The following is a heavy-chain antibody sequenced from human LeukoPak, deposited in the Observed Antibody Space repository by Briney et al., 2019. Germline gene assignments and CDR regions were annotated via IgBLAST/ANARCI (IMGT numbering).Heavy chain of an antibody. V-gene: IGHV3-48*03. CDR3: AKTTVTTSLPFDY. D-gene: IGHD4-17*01. J-gene: IGHJ4*02. CDR1: GFTFSSYE. CDR2: ISSSGSTI. Sequence: GGSLRLSCAASGFTFSSYEMNWVRQAPGKGLEWVLYISSSGSTIYYADSVKGRFTISRDNAKNSLYLQMNSLRAEDTAVYYCAKTTVTTSLPFDYWGQGTLVTVSS.